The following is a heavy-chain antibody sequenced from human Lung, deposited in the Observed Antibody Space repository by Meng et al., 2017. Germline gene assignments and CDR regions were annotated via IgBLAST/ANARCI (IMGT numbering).Heavy chain of an antibody. V-gene: IGHV4-30-4*01. CDR1: GGPFSSSNYY. J-gene: IGHJ2*01. CDR3: ARGQKGYFDL. CDR2: IYNSGST. Sequence: QVKIKEPGPGLVKPYRTLSLTCTASGGPFSSSNYYWSWIRQPPGKGLEWSGHIYNSGSTYYNPSLKSRITISVDTSKNQFSLKLSSVTAADTAVHYCARGQKGYFDLWGRGTLVTVSS.